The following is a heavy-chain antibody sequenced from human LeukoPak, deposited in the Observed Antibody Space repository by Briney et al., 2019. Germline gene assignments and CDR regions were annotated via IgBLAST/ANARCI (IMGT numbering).Heavy chain of an antibody. D-gene: IGHD2-21*02. Sequence: GGSLRLSCAASGFTFNSYAMHWVRQAPGKGLEWVAVISYDGSNKYNADSVKGRFTISRENSKNTLYLQMSSLRAEDTAVYYCARSDYCGGDCYSQAFDYWGQGTLVTVSS. CDR2: ISYDGSNK. V-gene: IGHV3-30*04. CDR1: GFTFNSYA. CDR3: ARSDYCGGDCYSQAFDY. J-gene: IGHJ4*02.